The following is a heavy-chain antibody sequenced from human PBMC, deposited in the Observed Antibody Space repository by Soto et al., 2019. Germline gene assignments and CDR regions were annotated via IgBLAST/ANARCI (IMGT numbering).Heavy chain of an antibody. CDR2: ISAYNGNT. CDR3: ARDQGAGPSEH. V-gene: IGHV1-18*01. CDR1: CYTFTSYG. J-gene: IGHJ4*02. Sequence: SAKVSFKASCYTFTSYGISWVRQAPGQGLEWMGWISAYNGNTNYAQKLQGRVTMTTDTSTSTAYMELRSLRSDDTAVYYCARDQGAGPSEHWGQGTLVTVSS. D-gene: IGHD6-13*01.